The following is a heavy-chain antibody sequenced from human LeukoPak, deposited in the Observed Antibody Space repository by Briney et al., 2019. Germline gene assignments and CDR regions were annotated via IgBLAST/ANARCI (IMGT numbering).Heavy chain of an antibody. CDR3: VRDLRTDYAFDS. CDR2: INWDGYST. V-gene: IGHV3-20*04. CDR1: GLIFVDYG. Sequence: GGSLRLSCASSGLIFVDYGMTWGRQGPGKGLEWVSGINWDGYSTGYADSVRGRFTISRDNAKSTLYLQMNSLRPEDTALYYCVRDLRTDYAFDSWGQGTLVTVSS. D-gene: IGHD4/OR15-4a*01. J-gene: IGHJ4*02.